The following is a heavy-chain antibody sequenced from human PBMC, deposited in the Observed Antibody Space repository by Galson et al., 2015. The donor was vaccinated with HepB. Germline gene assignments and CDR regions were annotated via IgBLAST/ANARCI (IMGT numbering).Heavy chain of an antibody. V-gene: IGHV3-23*01. D-gene: IGHD6-19*01. CDR2: LGGSGEDDT. CDR3: AKVNSWGRGWASPMDI. CDR1: EFTFRNYA. J-gene: IGHJ6*02. Sequence: SLRLSCAASEFTFRNYAMTWVRQAPGKGLEWVSDLGGSGEDDTYYEDSVKGRFTISRDYSENTLYLQMNSLRLEDTAVYFCAKVNSWGRGWASPMDIWGQGTTVTVSS.